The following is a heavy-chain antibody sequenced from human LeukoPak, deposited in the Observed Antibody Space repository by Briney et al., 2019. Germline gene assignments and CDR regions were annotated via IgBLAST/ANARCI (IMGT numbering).Heavy chain of an antibody. CDR3: AREYGYNTPHFDY. J-gene: IGHJ4*02. D-gene: IGHD5-24*01. V-gene: IGHV3-43*02. Sequence: PGGSLRLSCAASGFTFRDFSMHWVRQAPGKGLEWVSLISGDESATHYADSVKGRFTISRDNSKHSVYLQMTGLRAEDTAVYYCAREYGYNTPHFDYWGQGTLVTVSS. CDR2: ISGDESAT. CDR1: GFTFRDFS.